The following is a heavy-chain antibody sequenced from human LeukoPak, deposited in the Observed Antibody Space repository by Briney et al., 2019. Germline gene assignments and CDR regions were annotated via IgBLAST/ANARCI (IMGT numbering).Heavy chain of an antibody. Sequence: SEALSLTCTVSGYSITSYYWNRIRQSPGRGLEWIGYSHHSGSTDYNPSLRSRVTVSVDTSKNQFPLRLTSLTAADTAVYYCVKWNEPYFAFDYWGQGILVTVSS. CDR3: VKWNEPYFAFDY. D-gene: IGHD1-1*01. V-gene: IGHV4-59*01. J-gene: IGHJ4*02. CDR2: SHHSGST. CDR1: GYSITSYY.